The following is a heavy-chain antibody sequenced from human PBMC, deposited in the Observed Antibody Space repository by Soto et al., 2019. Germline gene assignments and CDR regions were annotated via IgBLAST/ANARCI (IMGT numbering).Heavy chain of an antibody. J-gene: IGHJ6*02. D-gene: IGHD2-15*01. CDR2: ISSSSSYI. Sequence: GGSLRLSCAASGFTFSSYSMNRVRQAPGKGLEWVSSISSSSSYIYYADSVKGRFTISRDNAKNSLYLQMNSLRAEDTAVYYCAREPRYCSGGSCYRYYYYGMDVWGQGTTVTVSS. V-gene: IGHV3-21*01. CDR3: AREPRYCSGGSCYRYYYYGMDV. CDR1: GFTFSSYS.